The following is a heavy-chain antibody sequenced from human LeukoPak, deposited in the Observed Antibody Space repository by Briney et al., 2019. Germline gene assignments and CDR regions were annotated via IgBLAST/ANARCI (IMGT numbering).Heavy chain of an antibody. Sequence: GGTLRLSCAVAGFTFDDYCVSGVRHPRGKGLEWVSRINWNGGSTGYADSVKGRFTISRDNAKNSLYLQMNSLRAEDTALYYCARGHSGYDWGYYMDVWGKGTTVTVSS. CDR2: INWNGGST. V-gene: IGHV3-20*04. J-gene: IGHJ6*03. CDR1: GFTFDDYC. D-gene: IGHD5-12*01. CDR3: ARGHSGYDWGYYMDV.